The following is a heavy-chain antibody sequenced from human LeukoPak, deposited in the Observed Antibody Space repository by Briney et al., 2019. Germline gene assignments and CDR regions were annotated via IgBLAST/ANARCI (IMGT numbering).Heavy chain of an antibody. CDR1: GGSISSYY. J-gene: IGHJ3*02. CDR2: IYYGGST. D-gene: IGHD4-17*01. V-gene: IGHV4-59*01. CDR3: ASTTVVTPRAFDI. Sequence: SETLSLTCTVSGGSISSYYWSWIRQPPGKGLEWIGYIYYGGSTNYNPSLKSRVTISVDTSKNQFSLKLSSVTAADTAVYYCASTTVVTPRAFDIWGQGTMVTVSS.